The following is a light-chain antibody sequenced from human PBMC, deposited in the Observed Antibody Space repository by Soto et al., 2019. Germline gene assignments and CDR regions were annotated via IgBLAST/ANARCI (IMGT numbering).Light chain of an antibody. CDR1: QSVSSN. J-gene: IGKJ1*01. Sequence: EIVMTQSPAILAVSTDGRATLSCKGSQSVSSNLAWYQQKPGQAPRLLIYGASTRATGIPARFSGSGSGTEFTLTISSLQSEDFAVYYCQHYNNWPPWTFGQGTKVDIK. V-gene: IGKV3-15*01. CDR3: QHYNNWPPWT. CDR2: GAS.